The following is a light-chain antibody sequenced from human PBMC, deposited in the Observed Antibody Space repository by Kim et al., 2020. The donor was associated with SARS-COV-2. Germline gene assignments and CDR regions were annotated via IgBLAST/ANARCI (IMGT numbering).Light chain of an antibody. CDR1: SGSIARNC. CDR3: QSYDNSNRNWV. CDR2: EDN. J-gene: IGLJ3*02. Sequence: TATIACTGNSGSIARNCVQWYQRRPGSAPTTVIYEDNQRPSGVPDRFSGSINTSSNSASLTISGLKTEDEADYYCQSYDNSNRNWVFGGGTQLTVL. V-gene: IGLV6-57*02.